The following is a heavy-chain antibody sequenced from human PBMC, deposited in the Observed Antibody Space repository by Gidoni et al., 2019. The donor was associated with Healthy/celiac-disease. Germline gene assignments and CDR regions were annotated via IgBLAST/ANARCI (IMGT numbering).Heavy chain of an antibody. J-gene: IGHJ6*02. CDR3: ARDRSSSDYYYYNGMDV. V-gene: IGHV1-69*08. D-gene: IGHD6-6*01. CDR2: IIPTLGIA. Sequence: QVQLVQSGAEVKKPGSSVKVSCKASGGTFSTHTISWVRQAPGQGLEWMGRIIPTLGIANYEQKFQGRVTITADKSTSTAYMELSSLRSEDTAVYYCARDRSSSDYYYYNGMDVWGQGTTVTVSS. CDR1: GGTFSTHT.